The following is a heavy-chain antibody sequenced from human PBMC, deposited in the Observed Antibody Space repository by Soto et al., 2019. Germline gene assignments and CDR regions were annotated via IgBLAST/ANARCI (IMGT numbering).Heavy chain of an antibody. CDR2: INHSGST. D-gene: IGHD3-10*01. J-gene: IGHJ6*03. CDR1: GGSFSGYY. V-gene: IGHV4-34*01. CDR3: ARLYGSGSYYAYYYYYMDV. Sequence: SETLSLTCAVYGGSFSGYYWSWIRQPPGKGLEWIGEINHSGSTNYNPSLKSRVTISVDTSKNQFSLKLSSVTAADTAVYYCARLYGSGSYYAYYYYYMDVWGKGTTVTVSS.